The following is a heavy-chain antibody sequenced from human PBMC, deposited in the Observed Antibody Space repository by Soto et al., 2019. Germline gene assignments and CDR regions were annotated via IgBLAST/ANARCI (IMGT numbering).Heavy chain of an antibody. CDR3: AILRGLCVGDCYSTIRYGMDV. D-gene: IGHD2-21*02. CDR2: ISAYNGNT. J-gene: IGHJ6*02. CDR1: RYTFTSYG. Sequence: AAVKVSFKGSRYTFTSYGFSWVRQAPGQVGAWMGWISAYNGNTNYAQELQGRVIMTTDTSTSTAYMELRSLRSDDTAVYYCAILRGLCVGDCYSTIRYGMDVWGQGTTVTVSS. V-gene: IGHV1-18*04.